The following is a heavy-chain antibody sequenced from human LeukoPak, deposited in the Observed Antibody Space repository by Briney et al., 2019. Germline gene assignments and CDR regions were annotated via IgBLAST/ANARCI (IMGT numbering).Heavy chain of an antibody. CDR1: GGSISSYY. V-gene: IGHV4-4*07. J-gene: IGHJ4*02. D-gene: IGHD6-13*01. CDR3: ARALSTAAGYYFDY. Sequence: SETLSLTCTVSGGSISSYYWSWIRQPAGKGLEWIGRIYTSGSTNYNPSLKSRVTISVDTSKNQFSLKLSSVTAADTAVYYCARALSTAAGYYFDYWGQGTLVTVSS. CDR2: IYTSGST.